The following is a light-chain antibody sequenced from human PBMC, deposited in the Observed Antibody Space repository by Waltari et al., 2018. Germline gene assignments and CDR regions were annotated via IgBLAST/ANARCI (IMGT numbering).Light chain of an antibody. V-gene: IGKV1-39*01. Sequence: DIQMTQSPSSLSASVGDRFTITCRASQSITKYLNWYQQKPGTAPKLLIYAASSLQAEVPSRFSGGGSGTDFTLTISSLQPEDFATYHCQQSYSKPWTFGQGTKVEI. CDR2: AAS. CDR1: QSITKY. J-gene: IGKJ1*01. CDR3: QQSYSKPWT.